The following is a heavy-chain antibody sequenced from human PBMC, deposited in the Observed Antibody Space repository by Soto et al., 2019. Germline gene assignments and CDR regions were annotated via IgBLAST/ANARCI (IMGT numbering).Heavy chain of an antibody. V-gene: IGHV3-30*18. Sequence: QVQLVESGGGVVQPGRSLRLSCAASGFTFSSYGMHWVRQAPGKGLEWVAVRSYDGSNKYYADSVKGRFTISRDNSKNTLYLQMNSLRAEDTAVYYCAKGTGYSSSWYSFSLLYWYFDLWGRGTLVTVSS. CDR2: RSYDGSNK. CDR3: AKGTGYSSSWYSFSLLYWYFDL. CDR1: GFTFSSYG. D-gene: IGHD6-13*01. J-gene: IGHJ2*01.